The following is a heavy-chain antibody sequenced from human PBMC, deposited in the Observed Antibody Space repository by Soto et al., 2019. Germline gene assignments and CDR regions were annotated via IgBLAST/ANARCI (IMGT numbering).Heavy chain of an antibody. Sequence: QITLKESGPTLVKPTQTLTLTCTFSGFSLSTSGVGVGWIRQPPGKALEWLALIFWDDDKRYSPSLQSRPTITKDTSKHQVVLTMTNMDPVDAATYYCTHHGYYSYGMDVWGQGTTVTVSS. CDR2: IFWDDDK. CDR1: GFSLSTSGVG. J-gene: IGHJ6*02. CDR3: THHGYYSYGMDV. V-gene: IGHV2-5*02.